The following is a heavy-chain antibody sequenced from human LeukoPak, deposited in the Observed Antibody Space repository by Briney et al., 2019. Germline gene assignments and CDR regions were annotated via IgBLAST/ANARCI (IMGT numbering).Heavy chain of an antibody. CDR3: AREGSDYGDYSSGWFDP. D-gene: IGHD4-17*01. J-gene: IGHJ5*02. Sequence: SVKVSCKASGGTFSSYAISWVRQAPGQGLEWMGGIIPIFGTANYAQKFQGRVTITADESTSTAYMELSSLRSEDTAVYYCAREGSDYGDYSSGWFDPWGQGTLVTVSS. CDR2: IIPIFGTA. CDR1: GGTFSSYA. V-gene: IGHV1-69*13.